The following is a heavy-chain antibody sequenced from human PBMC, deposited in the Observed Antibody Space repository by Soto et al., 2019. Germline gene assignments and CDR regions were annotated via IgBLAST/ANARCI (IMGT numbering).Heavy chain of an antibody. CDR2: INPNVCST. J-gene: IGHJ4*02. Sequence: QVHLVQSGADVKKPGASVKVSCKASGYTFTNYYMHWVRQAPGQGPEWMGIINPNVCSTTYAQRFQGRFTITRDTSTSTVYMELSRLRPEDPAVYYCVRDYDILTAYQYYFDYWGQGTLVTVSS. V-gene: IGHV1-46*01. CDR3: VRDYDILTAYQYYFDY. D-gene: IGHD3-9*01. CDR1: GYTFTNYY.